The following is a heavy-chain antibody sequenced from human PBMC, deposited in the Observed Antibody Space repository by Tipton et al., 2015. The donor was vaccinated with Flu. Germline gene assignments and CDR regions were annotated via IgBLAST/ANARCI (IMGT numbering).Heavy chain of an antibody. CDR2: IYSTGMT. D-gene: IGHD6-19*01. CDR3: ARERLGEYNSAGYPES. Sequence: TLSLTCTVSGCSVSTGNYYWSWIRQPARKALEWIGRIYSTGMTKYNPSLKSQVTISLATSKNQFSLRLNSVTAAATAVYFCARERLGEYNSAGYPESWGQGTLVTVSP. CDR1: GCSVSTGNYY. J-gene: IGHJ5*02. V-gene: IGHV4-61*02.